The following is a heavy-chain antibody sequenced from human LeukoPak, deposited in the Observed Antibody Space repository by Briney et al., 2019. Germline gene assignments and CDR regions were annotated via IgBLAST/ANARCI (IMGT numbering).Heavy chain of an antibody. Sequence: PGGSLRLSCAASGFTFDDYAMSWVRQTPGKGLEWVSSISSSSSYIYYADSVKGRFTISRDNAKNSLYLQMNSLRAEDTAVYYCASSNYWGQGTLVTVSS. CDR2: ISSSSSYI. J-gene: IGHJ4*02. CDR1: GFTFDDYA. V-gene: IGHV3-21*01. CDR3: ASSNY.